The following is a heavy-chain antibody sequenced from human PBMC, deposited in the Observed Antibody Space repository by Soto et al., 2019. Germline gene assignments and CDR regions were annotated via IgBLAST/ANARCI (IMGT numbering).Heavy chain of an antibody. V-gene: IGHV3-11*01. Sequence: PGGSLRLSCAASGFTFSDYYMSWIRQAPGKGLEWVSYISSSGSTIYYADSVKGRFTISRDNSKNKLYLQMNGLRVEDTAVYYCAKDRLAGNFDYWGQGTQVTVSS. J-gene: IGHJ4*02. CDR2: ISSSGSTI. CDR1: GFTFSDYY. CDR3: AKDRLAGNFDY.